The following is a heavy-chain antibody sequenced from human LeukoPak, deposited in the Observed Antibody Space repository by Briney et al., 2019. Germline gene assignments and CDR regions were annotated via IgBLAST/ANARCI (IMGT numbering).Heavy chain of an antibody. CDR3: ARVSGTLFDAFDI. D-gene: IGHD6-25*01. V-gene: IGHV4-4*02. CDR2: IYHSGST. J-gene: IGHJ3*02. CDR1: GGSISSSNW. Sequence: PSGTLSLTCAVSGGSISSSNWWSWVRQPPGKGLEWIGEIYHSGSTNYNPSLKSRVTISVDRSKNQFSLKLSSVTAADTAVYYCARVSGTLFDAFDIWGQGTMVTVSS.